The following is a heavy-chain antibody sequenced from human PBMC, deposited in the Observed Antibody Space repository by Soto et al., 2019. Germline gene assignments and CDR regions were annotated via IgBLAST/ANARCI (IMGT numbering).Heavy chain of an antibody. D-gene: IGHD1-7*01. V-gene: IGHV6-1*01. CDR2: TYYRSRWYN. CDR1: GDSVSSESAA. CDR3: AGTSSLQWYYMDF. J-gene: IGHJ6*03. Sequence: PAQTLSLTCAISGDSVSSESAAWNWIRQSPSRGLEWLGRTYYRSRWYNDYAVSVRSRITVNADTSKNQFSLHLNSVTPEDTAVYYYAGTSSLQWYYMDFWAKGTTVTVSS.